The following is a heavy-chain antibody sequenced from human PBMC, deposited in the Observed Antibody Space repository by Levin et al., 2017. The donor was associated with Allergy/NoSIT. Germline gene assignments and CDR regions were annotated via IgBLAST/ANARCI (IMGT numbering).Heavy chain of an antibody. CDR2: ISPNSNYI. J-gene: IGHJ4*02. CDR3: ARSGSPDY. V-gene: IGHV3-21*01. Sequence: GGSLRLSCAASGFTFSDYSMNWVRQAPGKGLEWVSSISPNSNYIYYADSLKGRFTISRDNAKSSVFLQMNSLRAEDTALYSCARSGSPDYWGQGTLVTVSS. D-gene: IGHD3-22*01. CDR1: GFTFSDYS.